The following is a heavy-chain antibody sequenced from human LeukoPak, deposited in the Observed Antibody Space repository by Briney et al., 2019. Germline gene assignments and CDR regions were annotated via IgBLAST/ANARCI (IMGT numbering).Heavy chain of an antibody. Sequence: GRSLRLSCAASGFTFSSYAMHWVRQAPGKGLEWVAVISYDGSNKYYADSVKGRFTISRDNSKNTLYLQMNSLRGEDTAVYYCARTYYSNYVHYFDYWGQGTLVTVSS. V-gene: IGHV3-30-3*01. CDR1: GFTFSSYA. D-gene: IGHD4-11*01. CDR3: ARTYYSNYVHYFDY. CDR2: ISYDGSNK. J-gene: IGHJ4*02.